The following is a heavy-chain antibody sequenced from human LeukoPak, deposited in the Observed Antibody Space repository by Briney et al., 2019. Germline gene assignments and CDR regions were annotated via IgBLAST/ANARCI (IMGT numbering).Heavy chain of an antibody. CDR1: GFTFSSYA. V-gene: IGHV3-23*01. D-gene: IGHD3-3*01. CDR3: ATKGITSLRTSFDY. Sequence: GGSLRLSCAASGFTFSSYAMSWVRQAPGKGLEWVSAISGSGGSTYYADSVRGRFTISRDNSKNTLYLQMNSLRAEDTAVYYCATKGITSLRTSFDYWGQGTLVTVSS. CDR2: ISGSGGST. J-gene: IGHJ4*02.